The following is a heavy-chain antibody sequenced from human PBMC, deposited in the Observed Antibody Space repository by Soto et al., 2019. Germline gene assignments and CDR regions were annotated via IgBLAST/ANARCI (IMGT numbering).Heavy chain of an antibody. CDR3: AREGILHDVVTANYYYYGMDV. D-gene: IGHD2-21*02. J-gene: IGHJ6*02. CDR2: IWYDGSNK. Sequence: QVQLVESGGGVVQPGRSLRLSCAASGFTFSSYGMHWVRQAPGKGLEWVAVIWYDGSNKYYADSVKGRFTISRDNSKNTLYLQMNSLRAEDTAVYYYAREGILHDVVTANYYYYGMDVWGQGTTVTVSS. CDR1: GFTFSSYG. V-gene: IGHV3-33*01.